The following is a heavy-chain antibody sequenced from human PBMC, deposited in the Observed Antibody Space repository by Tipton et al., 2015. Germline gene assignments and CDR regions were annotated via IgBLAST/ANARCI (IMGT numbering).Heavy chain of an antibody. CDR3: ARLRETYDSDSDNWFDP. Sequence: TLSLTCTVSGGSISSYYWSWIRQPPGKGLEWIGYIYYTGSTNYNPSLKNRVTISVDTSKNQFSLKLSSVTAADTAVYYCARLRETYDSDSDNWFDPWGQGTLVTVSS. CDR1: GGSISSYY. D-gene: IGHD3-10*01. V-gene: IGHV4-59*01. J-gene: IGHJ5*02. CDR2: IYYTGST.